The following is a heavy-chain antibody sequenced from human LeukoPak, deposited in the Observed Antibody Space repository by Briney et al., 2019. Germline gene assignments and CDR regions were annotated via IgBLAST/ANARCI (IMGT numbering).Heavy chain of an antibody. CDR2: ISSSSSYI. J-gene: IGHJ6*02. Sequence: GGSLRLSCAASGFTFSSYSMNWVRQAPGKGLEWVSSISSSSSYIYYADSVKGRFTISRDNAKNSLYLQMNSLRAEDTAVYYCARDKQLWFGESLGGAWGMDVWGQGTTVTVSS. CDR1: GFTFSSYS. D-gene: IGHD3-10*01. V-gene: IGHV3-21*04. CDR3: ARDKQLWFGESLGGAWGMDV.